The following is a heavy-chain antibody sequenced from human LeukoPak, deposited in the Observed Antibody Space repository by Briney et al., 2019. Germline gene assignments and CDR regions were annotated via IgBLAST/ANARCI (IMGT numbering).Heavy chain of an antibody. D-gene: IGHD5-12*01. CDR2: ISSSGSTI. J-gene: IGHJ6*03. V-gene: IGHV3-48*03. Sequence: GGSLRLSCAASGFNFSSYEMNWVRQAPGKGLEWVSYISSSGSTIYYADSVKGRFTISRDNSKNTLYLQMKSLRAEDTAVYYCAKGGGYEAQYYYYYLDVWGKGTTVTISS. CDR3: AKGGGYEAQYYYYYLDV. CDR1: GFNFSSYE.